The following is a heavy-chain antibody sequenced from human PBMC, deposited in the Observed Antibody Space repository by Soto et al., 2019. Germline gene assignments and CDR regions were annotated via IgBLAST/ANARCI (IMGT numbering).Heavy chain of an antibody. D-gene: IGHD1-7*01. Sequence: AGSLRLSCQASGFNFDNYGMHWVRQAPGKGLEWVAVITYDGSNKYYADSVKGRFTISRDNSKNTLSLHLNTLKPEDTAVYHCAKDRVGGTFYTPLGFWGQGTLVTV. CDR3: AKDRVGGTFYTPLGF. J-gene: IGHJ4*02. CDR1: GFNFDNYG. CDR2: ITYDGSNK. V-gene: IGHV3-30*18.